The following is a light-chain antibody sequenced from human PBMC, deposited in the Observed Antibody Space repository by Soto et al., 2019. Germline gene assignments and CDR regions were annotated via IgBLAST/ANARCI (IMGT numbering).Light chain of an antibody. CDR1: QSIDVW. CDR3: QQYNAYWT. Sequence: DIHMAQSPSTLSASVGDRVTITCRASQSIDVWLAWYQQKAGKAPKLLIYKASTLESGVPSRFSGSGSGTEFTLTISSLQPDDFATYYCQQYNAYWTFGQGTKVEIK. V-gene: IGKV1-5*03. J-gene: IGKJ1*01. CDR2: KAS.